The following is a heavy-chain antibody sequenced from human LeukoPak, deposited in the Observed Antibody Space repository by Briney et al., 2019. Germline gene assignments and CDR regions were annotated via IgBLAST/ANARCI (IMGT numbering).Heavy chain of an antibody. CDR2: INEDGSEK. D-gene: IGHD1-14*01. CDR3: ARGGVRRGYYDY. CDR1: GFTFNNYW. J-gene: IGHJ4*02. Sequence: GGSLRLSCVVSGFTFNNYWMSWVRQAPVKGLEWVANINEDGSEKYYVDSVRGRFTISRDNAKNSLYLQMNSLRTEDTAVYYCARGGVRRGYYDYWGQGTLVTVSS. V-gene: IGHV3-7*01.